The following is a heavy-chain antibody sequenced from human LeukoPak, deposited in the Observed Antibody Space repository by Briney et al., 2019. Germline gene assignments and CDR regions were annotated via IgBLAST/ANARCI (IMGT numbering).Heavy chain of an antibody. CDR2: IYYSGST. J-gene: IGHJ4*02. D-gene: IGHD1-1*01. CDR1: GGSISSSSYY. V-gene: IGHV4-39*07. CDR3: AGRTDSPNSFDY. Sequence: PSETLSLTCTVSGGSISSSSYYWGWIRQPPGKGLEWIGSIYYSGSTYYNPSLKSRVTISVDTSKKQISLKLSSVTAADTAVYYCAGRTDSPNSFDYWGQGTLVTVSS.